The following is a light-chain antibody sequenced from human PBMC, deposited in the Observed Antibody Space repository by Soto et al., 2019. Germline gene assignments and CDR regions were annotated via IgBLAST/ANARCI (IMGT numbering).Light chain of an antibody. CDR3: SAYPGSNIL. Sequence: QSALTQPPSASGSPGQSVTISCTGTSSDVGCYNYVSWYQQHPGKAPKLLIYEVSKRPSGVPDRFSGSKSGNTASLTVSGLQAEDEADYYCSAYPGSNILFGTGTKLTAL. CDR1: SSDVGCYNY. J-gene: IGLJ1*01. CDR2: EVS. V-gene: IGLV2-8*01.